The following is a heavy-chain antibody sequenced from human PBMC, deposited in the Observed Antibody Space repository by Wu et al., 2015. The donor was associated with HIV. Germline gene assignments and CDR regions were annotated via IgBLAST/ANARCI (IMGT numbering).Heavy chain of an antibody. J-gene: IGHJ4*02. D-gene: IGHD1-26*01. CDR1: GYTFTSYG. CDR3: ARQPRDPNSGSYWYFDY. Sequence: QVQLVQSGAEVKKPGASVKVSCKASGYTFTSYGISWVRQAPGQGLEWMGWISAYNGNTNYAQKLQGRVTMTTDTSTSTAYMELRSLRSDDTAVYYCARQPRDPNSGSYWYFDYVGPGNPGSPVSS. CDR2: ISAYNGNT. V-gene: IGHV1-18*01.